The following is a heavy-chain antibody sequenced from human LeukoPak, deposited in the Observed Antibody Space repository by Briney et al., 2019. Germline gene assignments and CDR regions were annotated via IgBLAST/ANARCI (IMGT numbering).Heavy chain of an antibody. CDR3: ARSLTASGSYYFDY. V-gene: IGHV3-23*01. CDR2: ISGNGGNT. J-gene: IGHJ4*02. CDR1: GFTFSDYA. Sequence: HTGGSLTLSCAPSGFTFSDYAMSWVRQAPGWGLEWVASISGNGGNTYYANSVKGRFSISRENPKNTLSLQINSLRAADTAIYYCARSLTASGSYYFDYWAQGTLVTVSS. D-gene: IGHD3-10*01.